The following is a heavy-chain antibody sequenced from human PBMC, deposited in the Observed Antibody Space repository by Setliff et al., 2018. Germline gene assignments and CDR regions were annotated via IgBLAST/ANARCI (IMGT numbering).Heavy chain of an antibody. Sequence: ASVKVSCKASGYTFTNYAIHWVRQAPGQRLEWMGWINAGNGDTKYSQDFQGRVTITRDTSASTAYMDLSSLRSDDLAVYYCARGRPTANPYYYYYMDVWGKGTTVTVSS. CDR2: INAGNGDT. D-gene: IGHD4-4*01. CDR1: GYTFTNYA. CDR3: ARGRPTANPYYYYYMDV. J-gene: IGHJ6*03. V-gene: IGHV1-3*03.